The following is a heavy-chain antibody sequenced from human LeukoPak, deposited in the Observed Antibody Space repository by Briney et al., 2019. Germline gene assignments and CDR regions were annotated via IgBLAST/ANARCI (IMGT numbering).Heavy chain of an antibody. Sequence: GGSLRLSCAASGFTFSNHWMSWVRQAPGKGLEWVANIHQDESQKYYVDSVKGRFTISRDNAKKSLFLQMNSLRVEDTAVYYCVRETSGYGDYWGQGTLVTVSP. J-gene: IGHJ4*02. D-gene: IGHD5-12*01. CDR1: GFTFSNHW. V-gene: IGHV3-7*01. CDR3: VRETSGYGDY. CDR2: IHQDESQK.